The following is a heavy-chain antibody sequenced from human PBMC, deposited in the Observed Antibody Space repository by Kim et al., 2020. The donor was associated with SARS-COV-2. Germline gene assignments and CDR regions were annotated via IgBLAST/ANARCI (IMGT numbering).Heavy chain of an antibody. CDR1: GYTFNFYG. D-gene: IGHD2-2*02. V-gene: IGHV1-18*01. Sequence: ASVKVSCKASGYTFNFYGYNWVRQAPGQGLEWLGRISGYNGDTTYAQNFRDRVTMTIDTSASTAYMELRSLKSDDTAVYFCARAPSSIAPPRANWYSDLWGRGTLVIVSS. J-gene: IGHJ2*01. CDR3: ARAPSSIAPPRANWYSDL. CDR2: ISGYNGDT.